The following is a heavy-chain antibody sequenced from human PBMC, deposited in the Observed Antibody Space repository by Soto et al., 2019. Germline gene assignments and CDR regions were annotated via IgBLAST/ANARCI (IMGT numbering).Heavy chain of an antibody. V-gene: IGHV1-46*01. D-gene: IGHD3-22*01. Sequence: ASVKVSCKASGYTFTSYYMHWVRQAPGQGLEWMGIINPSGGSTSYAQKFQGRVTMTRDTSTSTVYMELRSLRSEDTAVYYCARVVESSGLGEVYHYGMDVWGQGTTVTVS. CDR3: ARVVESSGLGEVYHYGMDV. CDR2: INPSGGST. J-gene: IGHJ6*02. CDR1: GYTFTSYY.